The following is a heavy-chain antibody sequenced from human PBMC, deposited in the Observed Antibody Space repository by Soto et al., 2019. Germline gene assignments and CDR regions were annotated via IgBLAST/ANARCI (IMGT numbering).Heavy chain of an antibody. CDR1: GGSISSYY. CDR3: ARAIAAVYWFDP. CDR2: IYYSGST. D-gene: IGHD6-13*01. Sequence: PSETLSLTCTVSGGSISSYYWSWIRQPPGKGLEWIGYIYYSGSTNYNPSLKSRVTISVDTSKNQFSLKLSSVTAADTAVYYCARAIAAVYWFDPWGQGTLVTVS. J-gene: IGHJ5*02. V-gene: IGHV4-59*01.